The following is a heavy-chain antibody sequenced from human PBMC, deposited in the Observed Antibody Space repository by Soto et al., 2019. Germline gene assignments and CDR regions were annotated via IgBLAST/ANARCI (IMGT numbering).Heavy chain of an antibody. CDR3: TRDLAKLERYYYYSYGMDV. J-gene: IGHJ6*02. D-gene: IGHD1-1*01. CDR1: GFTFGDYA. V-gene: IGHV3-49*04. Sequence: GGSLRLSCTASGFTFGDYAMSWVRQAPGKGLEWVGFIRSNAYGGTTEYAASVKGRFTISRDDSKSIAYLQMNSLKTEDTAVYYCTRDLAKLERYYYYSYGMDVWGQGTTVTVSS. CDR2: IRSNAYGGTT.